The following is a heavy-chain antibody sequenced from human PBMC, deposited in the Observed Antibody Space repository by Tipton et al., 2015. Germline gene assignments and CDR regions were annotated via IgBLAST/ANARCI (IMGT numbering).Heavy chain of an antibody. CDR3: ARGGYYDYVNGHYYGMDV. D-gene: IGHD3-3*01. V-gene: IGHV4-61*01. CDR2: IHKSGSS. Sequence: TLSLTCAVSGESVRSGRSYWSWIRQPPGKGLEWIGYIHKSGSSSYNPSFGSRVTISEDTSNQFSLKLKSVTTADTAVYYCARGGYYDYVNGHYYGMDVWGQGTTVTV. J-gene: IGHJ6*02. CDR1: GESVRSGRSY.